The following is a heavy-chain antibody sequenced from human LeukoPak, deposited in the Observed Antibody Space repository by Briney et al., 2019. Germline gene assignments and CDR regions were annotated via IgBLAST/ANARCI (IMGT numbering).Heavy chain of an antibody. V-gene: IGHV4-61*05. CDR1: GGSISSSSYY. J-gene: IGHJ5*02. CDR3: ARRWAAAGTEWFDP. D-gene: IGHD6-13*01. CDR2: IYYSGST. Sequence: SETLSLTCTVSGGSISSSSYYWGWIRQPPGKGLEWIGYIYYSGSTNYNPSLKSRVTISVDTSKNQFSLKLSSVTAADTAVYYCARRWAAAGTEWFDPWGQGTLVTVSS.